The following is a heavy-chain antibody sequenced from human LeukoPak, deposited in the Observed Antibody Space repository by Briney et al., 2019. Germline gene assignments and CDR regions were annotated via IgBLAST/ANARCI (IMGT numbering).Heavy chain of an antibody. Sequence: GGSLRLSCAASGFTFSSYWMSWIRQAPGKGLEWVGNIKQDGSEEYYVDSVKGRLTISRDNTKNSLYLQMNSLTPEDTAVYYCARLLSNYYYYYMDVWGKGTTVTVSS. V-gene: IGHV3-7*01. J-gene: IGHJ6*03. CDR2: IKQDGSEE. CDR3: ARLLSNYYYYYMDV. D-gene: IGHD2/OR15-2a*01. CDR1: GFTFSSYW.